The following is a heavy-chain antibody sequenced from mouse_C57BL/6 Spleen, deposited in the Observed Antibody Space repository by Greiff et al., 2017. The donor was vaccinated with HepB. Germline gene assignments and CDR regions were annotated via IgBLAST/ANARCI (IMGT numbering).Heavy chain of an antibody. V-gene: IGHV1-66*01. D-gene: IGHD4-1*01. J-gene: IGHJ2*01. CDR1: GYSFTSYY. CDR2: IYPGSGNT. Sequence: QVQLKESGPELVKPGASVKISCKASGYSFTSYYIHWVKQRPGQGLEWIGWIYPGSGNTKYNEKFKGKATLTADTSSSTAYMQLSSLTSEDSAVYYCANWDGYFDYWGQGTTLTVSS. CDR3: ANWDGYFDY.